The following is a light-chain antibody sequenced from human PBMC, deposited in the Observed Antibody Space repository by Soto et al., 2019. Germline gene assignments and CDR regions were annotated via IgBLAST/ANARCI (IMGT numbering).Light chain of an antibody. Sequence: DIQMTQSPSTLSASVGDRVTITCRASQSVSSWLAWYQQKPGKAPKLLIYDASTLQTGVPSRFSGSGSGTDFTLTISYLQSEDFGTYYCQQFYNYPRTFGQGTRLEIK. CDR1: QSVSSW. CDR2: DAS. CDR3: QQFYNYPRT. V-gene: IGKV1-5*01. J-gene: IGKJ5*01.